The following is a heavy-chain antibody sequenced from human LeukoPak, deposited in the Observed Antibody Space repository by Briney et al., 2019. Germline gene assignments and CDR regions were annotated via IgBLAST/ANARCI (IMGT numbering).Heavy chain of an antibody. CDR3: ARDAPDGMDV. CDR2: IYSGGNT. J-gene: IGHJ6*02. CDR1: GFTFSSYA. V-gene: IGHV3-66*01. Sequence: GGSLRLSCAASGFTFSSYAMSWVRQAPGKGLECVSVIYSGGNTYYADSVKGRFTISRDNSKNTLYLQMNSLRAEDTAVYYCARDAPDGMDVWGQGTTVTVPS.